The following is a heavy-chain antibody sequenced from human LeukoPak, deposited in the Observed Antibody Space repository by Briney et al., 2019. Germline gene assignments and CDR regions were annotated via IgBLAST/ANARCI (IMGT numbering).Heavy chain of an antibody. V-gene: IGHV1-18*01. CDR2: ISAYNGNT. J-gene: IGHJ4*02. CDR1: GYTFTSYG. D-gene: IGHD2-2*01. CDR3: ARIYCSSTSCYGAYFDY. Sequence: ASVKVSCKASGYTFTSYGISWVRRAPGQGLEWMGWISAYNGNTNYAQKLQGRVTMTTDTSTSTAYMELRSLRSDDTAVYYCARIYCSSTSCYGAYFDYWGQGTLVTVSS.